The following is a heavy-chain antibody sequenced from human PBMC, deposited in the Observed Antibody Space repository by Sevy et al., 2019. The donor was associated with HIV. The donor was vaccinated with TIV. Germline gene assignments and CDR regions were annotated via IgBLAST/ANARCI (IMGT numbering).Heavy chain of an antibody. CDR2: IKSKTDGGTT. D-gene: IGHD5-18*01. J-gene: IGHJ4*02. Sequence: GGSLRLSCAASGFTFSNAWMNWVRQAPGKGLEWLGRIKSKTDGGTTDYAAPVEGRFTISRDDSKNTLYLQMNSLKTDDTAVYYCTGNSYNNYLTVFYFWGQGTPVTVSS. CDR1: GFTFSNAW. CDR3: TGNSYNNYLTVFYF. V-gene: IGHV3-15*01.